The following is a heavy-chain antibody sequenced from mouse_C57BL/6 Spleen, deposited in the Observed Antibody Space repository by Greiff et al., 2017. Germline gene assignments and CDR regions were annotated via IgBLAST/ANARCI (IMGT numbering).Heavy chain of an antibody. CDR2: ISSGGSYT. CDR3: ARHEVAPYYFDY. J-gene: IGHJ2*01. V-gene: IGHV5-6*01. CDR1: GFTFSSYG. D-gene: IGHD1-1*01. Sequence: EVQVVESGGDLVKPGGSLKLSCAASGFTFSSYGMSWVRQTPDKRLEWVATISSGGSYTYYPDSVKGRFTISRDNAKNTLYLQMSSLKSEDTTMYYCARHEVAPYYFDYWGQGTTLTVSS.